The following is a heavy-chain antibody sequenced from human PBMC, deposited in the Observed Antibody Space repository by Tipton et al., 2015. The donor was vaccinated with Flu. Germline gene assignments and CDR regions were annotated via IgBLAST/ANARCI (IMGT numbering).Heavy chain of an antibody. CDR1: GGSISSYY. Sequence: LRLSCTVSGGSISSYYWSWIRQPPGKGLEWIGYIYYSGSTNYNPSLKSRVTISVDTSKNQFSLKLSSVTAADTAVYYCARDRPNYYYYGMDVWGHGTTVTVSS. J-gene: IGHJ6*02. CDR3: ARDRPNYYYYGMDV. V-gene: IGHV4-59*01. CDR2: IYYSGST.